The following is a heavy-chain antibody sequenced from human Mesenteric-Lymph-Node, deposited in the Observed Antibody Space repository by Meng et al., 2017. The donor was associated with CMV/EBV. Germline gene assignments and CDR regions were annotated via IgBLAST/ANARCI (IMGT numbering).Heavy chain of an antibody. J-gene: IGHJ4*02. Sequence: GGSLRLSCEASGFTFSGYGIHWVRQAPGKGLEWVAFISFDGSDKYYADSVKGRFTISRDNSENTLYLQINSVKLEDTAVYYCAKGALGHCSDNNCRTAGDYWGQGTLVTVSS. D-gene: IGHD2-15*01. V-gene: IGHV3-30*02. CDR1: GFTFSGYG. CDR3: AKGALGHCSDNNCRTAGDY. CDR2: ISFDGSDK.